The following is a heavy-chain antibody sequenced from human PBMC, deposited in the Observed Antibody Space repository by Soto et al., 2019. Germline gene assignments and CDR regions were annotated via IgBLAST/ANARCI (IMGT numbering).Heavy chain of an antibody. J-gene: IGHJ4*02. CDR3: TSETNHYDSSGYYAY. D-gene: IGHD3-22*01. CDR2: IRSKANSYAT. CDR1: GFTFSGSA. V-gene: IGHV3-73*01. Sequence: EVQLVESGGGLVQPGGSLKLSCAASGFTFSGSAMHWVRQASGKGLEWVGRIRSKANSYATAYAASVKGRFTISRDDSKNTAYLQMNSLKTEDTAVYYCTSETNHYDSSGYYAYWGQGTLVTVSS.